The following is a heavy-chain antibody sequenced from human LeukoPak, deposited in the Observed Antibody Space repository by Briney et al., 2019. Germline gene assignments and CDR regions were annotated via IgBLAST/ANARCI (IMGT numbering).Heavy chain of an antibody. Sequence: PGGSLRLSCAASGFTFSSYAMSWVRQAPGKGLEWVSAISGSGGSTYYADSVKGRFTISRDNSKNTLYLQMNSLRAEDTAVYYRAKASVGGKYSSSPPGNYWGQGTLVTVSS. V-gene: IGHV3-23*01. D-gene: IGHD6-6*01. CDR1: GFTFSSYA. CDR2: ISGSGGST. CDR3: AKASVGGKYSSSPPGNY. J-gene: IGHJ4*02.